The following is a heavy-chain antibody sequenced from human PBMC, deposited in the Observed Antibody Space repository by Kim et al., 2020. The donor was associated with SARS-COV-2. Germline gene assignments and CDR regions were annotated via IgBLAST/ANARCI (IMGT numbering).Heavy chain of an antibody. V-gene: IGHV3-9*01. Sequence: GGSLRLSCAASGFTFDDYAMHWVRQAPGKGLEWVSGISWNRGSIGYADSVKGRFTISRDNAKNSLYLQMNSLRAEDKALYYSAKDIGQQLVGWFDPWGQGTLVTVSS. CDR3: AKDIGQQLVGWFDP. J-gene: IGHJ5*02. CDR1: GFTFDDYA. D-gene: IGHD6-13*01. CDR2: ISWNRGSI.